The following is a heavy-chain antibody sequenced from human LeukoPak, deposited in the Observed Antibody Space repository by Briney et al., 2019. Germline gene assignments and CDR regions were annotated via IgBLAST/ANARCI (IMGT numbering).Heavy chain of an antibody. CDR1: GGSFSGYY. J-gene: IGHJ4*02. Sequence: SETLSLTCAVYGGSFSGYYWSWIRQPPGKGLEWIGEINHSGSTNYNPSLKSRVTISVDTSKNQFSLKLSSVTAADTAVYYCARVSDRRFGYWGQGTLVTVSS. CDR2: INHSGST. D-gene: IGHD3-10*01. V-gene: IGHV4-34*01. CDR3: ARVSDRRFGY.